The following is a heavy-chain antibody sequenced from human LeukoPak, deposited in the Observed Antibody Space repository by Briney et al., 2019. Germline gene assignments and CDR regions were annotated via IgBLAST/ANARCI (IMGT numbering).Heavy chain of an antibody. D-gene: IGHD3-3*01. CDR1: GFTFRDAW. V-gene: IGHV3-15*01. CDR2: IRSRSDGGTA. Sequence: GGSLRLSCAASGFTFRDAWMTWVRQAPGKGLEWVGRIRSRSDGGTADYATAVKGRFTISRDDSTNTLYLEMSSLKTEDTAVYYCAKHIYAVVSIPQWGQGTLVTVSS. J-gene: IGHJ1*01. CDR3: AKHIYAVVSIPQ.